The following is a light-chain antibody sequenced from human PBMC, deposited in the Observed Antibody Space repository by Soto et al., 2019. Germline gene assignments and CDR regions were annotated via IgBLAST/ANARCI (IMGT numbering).Light chain of an antibody. CDR1: KSMNRY. Sequence: IQMTQSPSFLSAFVGARATITCRASKSMNRYFNWYQQKPGRAPKVLIYDVSTLESGVPSRFSGSGSGTDFTLTISSLQPEDFATYYCQQSSSPPGVYTFGQGIKVEI. J-gene: IGKJ2*01. V-gene: IGKV1-39*01. CDR3: QQSSSPPGVYT. CDR2: DVS.